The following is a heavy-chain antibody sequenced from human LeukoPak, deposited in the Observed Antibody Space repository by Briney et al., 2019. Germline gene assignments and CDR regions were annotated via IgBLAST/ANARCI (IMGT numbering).Heavy chain of an antibody. D-gene: IGHD1-1*01. CDR3: ARVTTGTGYPYYYYYGMDV. V-gene: IGHV3-21*01. CDR2: ISSSSSYI. CDR1: GFTFSSYS. J-gene: IGHJ6*02. Sequence: GGSLRLSCAASGFTFSSYSMNWVRQAPGKGLEWFSSISSSSSYIYYADSVKGRFTISRDNAKNSLYLQMNSLRAEDTAVYYCARVTTGTGYPYYYYYGMDVWGQGTTVTVSS.